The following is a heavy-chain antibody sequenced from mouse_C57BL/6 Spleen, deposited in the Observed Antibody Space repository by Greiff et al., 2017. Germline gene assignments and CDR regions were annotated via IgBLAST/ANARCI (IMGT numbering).Heavy chain of an antibody. Sequence: VQLQESGPGMVKPSQSLSLTCTVTGYSITSGYDWHWIRHFPGNKLEWMGYISYSGSTNYNPSLKSRISITHDTSKNHFFLKLNSVTTEDTATYYCARSNYDWFAYWGQGTLVTVSA. CDR3: ARSNYDWFAY. CDR1: GYSITSGYD. J-gene: IGHJ3*01. V-gene: IGHV3-1*01. CDR2: ISYSGST. D-gene: IGHD1-1*01.